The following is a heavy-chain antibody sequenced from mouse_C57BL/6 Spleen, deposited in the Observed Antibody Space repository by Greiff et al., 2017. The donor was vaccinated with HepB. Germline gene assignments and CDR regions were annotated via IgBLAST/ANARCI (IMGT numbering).Heavy chain of an antibody. CDR3: ASLWYFDV. J-gene: IGHJ1*03. CDR1: GFTFSSYA. CDR2: ISDGGSYT. V-gene: IGHV5-4*03. Sequence: EVKVEESGGGLVKPGGSLKLSCAASGFTFSSYAMSWVRQTPEKRLEWVATISDGGSYTYYPDNVKGRFTISRDNAKNNLYLQMSHLKSEDTAMYYCASLWYFDVWGTGTTVTVSS.